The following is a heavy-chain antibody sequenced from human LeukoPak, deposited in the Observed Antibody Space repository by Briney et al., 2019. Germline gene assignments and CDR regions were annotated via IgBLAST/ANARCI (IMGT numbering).Heavy chain of an antibody. D-gene: IGHD4-17*01. CDR3: AKDLYGDYEGDY. V-gene: IGHV3-23*01. CDR1: GFTFSDYA. Sequence: GGSLRLSCAASGFTFSDYAMSWVRQAPGKGLEWVSTITGSGDNTYYADSVKGRFTISRDNSKNTLNLQMNSLRAEDTAVYYCAKDLYGDYEGDYWGQGTLVTVSS. J-gene: IGHJ4*02. CDR2: ITGSGDNT.